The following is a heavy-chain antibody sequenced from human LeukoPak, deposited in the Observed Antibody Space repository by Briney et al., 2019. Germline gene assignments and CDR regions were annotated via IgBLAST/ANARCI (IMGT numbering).Heavy chain of an antibody. Sequence: PSETLSLTCTVSGGSISSYYWSWIRQPPGKGLEWIGYIYYSGSTNFNPSLKSRVTISVDTSKNQFSLKLSSVTAADTAVYYCARVLLSNYDFWSGYSNWFDPWGQGTLVTVSS. CDR1: GGSISSYY. V-gene: IGHV4-59*01. J-gene: IGHJ5*02. CDR3: ARVLLSNYDFWSGYSNWFDP. CDR2: IYYSGST. D-gene: IGHD3-3*01.